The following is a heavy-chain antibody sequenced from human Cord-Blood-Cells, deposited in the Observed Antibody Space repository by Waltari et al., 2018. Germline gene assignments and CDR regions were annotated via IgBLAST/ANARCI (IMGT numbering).Heavy chain of an antibody. CDR1: GGSFTGYS. Sequence: QVQLQQWGAGLLKPSETLSLTCAGYGGSFTGYSWSWIRQPPGKGLGWTGEINHSGSTNYNPALKSRVTISVDTSKNQFSLKLSSVTAADTAVYYCARTYMVRGVIIKKDAFDIWGQGTMVTVSS. J-gene: IGHJ3*02. CDR3: ARTYMVRGVIIKKDAFDI. V-gene: IGHV4-34*01. D-gene: IGHD3-10*01. CDR2: INHSGST.